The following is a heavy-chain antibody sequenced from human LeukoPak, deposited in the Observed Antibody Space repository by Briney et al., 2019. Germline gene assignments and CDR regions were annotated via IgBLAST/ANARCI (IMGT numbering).Heavy chain of an antibody. D-gene: IGHD2-15*01. V-gene: IGHV1-18*01. CDR3: ARDCSGGSCDSGRLSPDY. CDR1: GYTFTSYG. CDR2: IRAYNGNT. Sequence: ASVKVSCKASGYTFTSYGISSVRQAPGQGLEWMGWIRAYNGNTNYAQKLQGRVTMTTDTSTSTAYMELRILRSDDTAVYYCARDCSGGSCDSGRLSPDYWGQGTLVTVSS. J-gene: IGHJ4*02.